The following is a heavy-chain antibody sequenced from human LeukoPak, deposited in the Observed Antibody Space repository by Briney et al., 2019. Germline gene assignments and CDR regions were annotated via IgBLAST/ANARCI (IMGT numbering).Heavy chain of an antibody. CDR3: ARGTYFDFWSGPSYFDY. J-gene: IGHJ4*02. CDR1: GGSISSGGYS. D-gene: IGHD3-3*01. V-gene: IGHV4-30-2*01. Sequence: PSQTLSLTCAVSGGSISSGGYSWSWIRQPPGKGLEWIGCIYQSGSTYYNPSLKSRVTISVDRSKNQFSLKLSSVTAADTAVYYCARGTYFDFWSGPSYFDYWGQGTLVTVSS. CDR2: IYQSGST.